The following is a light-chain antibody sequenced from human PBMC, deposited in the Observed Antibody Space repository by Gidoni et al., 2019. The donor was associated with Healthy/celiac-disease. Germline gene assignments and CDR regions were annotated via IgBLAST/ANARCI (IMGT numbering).Light chain of an antibody. CDR2: GAS. V-gene: IGKV3-15*01. CDR3: QQYNNWPYT. Sequence: EIVMTQTPATLSVSPRERATLSGRASQSVSSNIAWYQQKPVQAPRLLIYGASTRATGIPARFSGSGTGTEFTLTISSLQSEDFAVDDCQQYNNWPYTFGQGTKLEIK. J-gene: IGKJ2*01. CDR1: QSVSSN.